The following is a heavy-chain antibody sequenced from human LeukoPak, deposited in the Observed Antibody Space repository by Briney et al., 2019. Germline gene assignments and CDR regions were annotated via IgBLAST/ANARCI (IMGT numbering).Heavy chain of an antibody. CDR3: AKDGATGSHNWLDP. D-gene: IGHD3-10*01. CDR1: GFTFSTFA. CDR2: ISASGVTT. Sequence: GGSLRLSCAVSGFTFSTFAMNWVRQAPGKGLEWVSTISASGVTTHYADSVKGRFTISRDDSKNTLYLHMNSLRVGDTAVYYCAKDGATGSHNWLDPWGQGTLVTVSS. J-gene: IGHJ5*02. V-gene: IGHV3-23*01.